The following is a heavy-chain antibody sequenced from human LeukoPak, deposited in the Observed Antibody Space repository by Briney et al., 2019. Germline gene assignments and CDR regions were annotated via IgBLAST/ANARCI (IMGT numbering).Heavy chain of an antibody. J-gene: IGHJ4*02. CDR1: GFTFSTYA. CDR3: ARIGSAAFTDS. Sequence: PGGSLRLSCAASGFTFSTYALNWVRQAPGKGLEWVSAISDSGGTIYYADSVKGRFTMSRDNSKNSLFLQMNSLRAEDTAVYCCARIGSAAFTDSWGQGTLVTVSS. V-gene: IGHV3-23*01. CDR2: ISDSGGTI. D-gene: IGHD3-3*02.